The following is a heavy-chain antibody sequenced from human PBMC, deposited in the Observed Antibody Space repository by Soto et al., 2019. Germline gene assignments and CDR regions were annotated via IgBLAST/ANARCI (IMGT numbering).Heavy chain of an antibody. CDR2: IIPIFGTA. V-gene: IGHV1-69*13. CDR3: TYGDYGGEDSWAVYYYGMDV. CDR1: GGTFSSYA. D-gene: IGHD4-17*01. Sequence: SVKVSCKASGGTFSSYAISWVRQAPGQGLEWMGGIIPIFGTANYAQKFQGRVTITADESTSTAYMELSSLRSEDTAVYYCTYGDYGGEDSWAVYYYGMDVWGQGTTVTVSS. J-gene: IGHJ6*02.